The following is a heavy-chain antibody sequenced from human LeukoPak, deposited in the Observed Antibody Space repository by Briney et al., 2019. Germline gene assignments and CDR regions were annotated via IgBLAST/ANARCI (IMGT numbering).Heavy chain of an antibody. Sequence: SETLSLTCTVSGGSLSSSSYYWGWIRQPPGTGLEWIGSIYYSGSTYYNPSLKSRVTISVDTSKNQFSLKLSSVTAAGTAVYYCANHNAGFDYWGQGTLVTVSS. CDR2: IYYSGST. CDR3: ANHNAGFDY. CDR1: GGSLSSSSYY. V-gene: IGHV4-39*01. D-gene: IGHD1-14*01. J-gene: IGHJ4*02.